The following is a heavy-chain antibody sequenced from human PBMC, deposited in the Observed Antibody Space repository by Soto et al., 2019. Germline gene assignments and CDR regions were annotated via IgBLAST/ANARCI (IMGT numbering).Heavy chain of an antibody. Sequence: QVKLMESGGDVVRPGMSLRLSCETFGFTFSRYPIHWVRQAPGKGLEWVAGISFDEANKKYADSVRGRFTVSRDNLKSTVYLQMDSLGAEDTASYFCAREEPHPAPLVFWGQGTQVTVSS. V-gene: IGHV3-30-3*01. CDR3: AREEPHPAPLVF. J-gene: IGHJ4*02. CDR2: ISFDEANK. CDR1: GFTFSRYP.